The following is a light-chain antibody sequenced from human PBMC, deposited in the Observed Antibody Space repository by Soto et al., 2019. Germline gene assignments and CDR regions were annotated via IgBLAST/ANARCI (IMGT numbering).Light chain of an antibody. CDR2: KVS. CDR3: MQGTYWPAWT. J-gene: IGKJ1*01. V-gene: IGKV2-30*01. Sequence: DVVMTQSPLSLPVTLGQPASISCRSNQSLLSSDGNTYLNWFQQRPGQSPRRLTYKVSIRDSGVPDRFSGSGSGTDFTLKISRVEAEDVGIYYCMQGTYWPAWTFGQGTKVEIK. CDR1: QSLLSSDGNTY.